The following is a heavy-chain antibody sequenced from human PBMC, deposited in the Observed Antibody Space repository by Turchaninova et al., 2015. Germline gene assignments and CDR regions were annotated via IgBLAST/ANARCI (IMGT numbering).Heavy chain of an antibody. J-gene: IGHJ5*02. V-gene: IGHV1-18*04. Sequence: QVQLVQSGAEVKKTGASVKVSCKASGYTFTTYAISWVRQAPGNGLEWMGWISAYRGNTNYAQRDQGKFTIATDTSTSPAYMELRSLRSDDTAVYYCARTDTTRWFDAWGQGTLVTVSS. CDR1: GYTFTTYA. D-gene: IGHD1-1*01. CDR3: ARTDTTRWFDA. CDR2: ISAYRGNT.